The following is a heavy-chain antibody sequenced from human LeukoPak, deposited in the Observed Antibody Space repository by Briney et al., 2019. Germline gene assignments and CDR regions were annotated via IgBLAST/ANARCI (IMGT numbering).Heavy chain of an antibody. Sequence: TSETLSLTCTVSGGSISSSSYYWGWIRQPPGKGLEWIRSIYYSGSTYYNPSLKSRVTISVDTSKNQFSLKLSSVTAADTAVYYCARHLEVVVITLWSPYYFDYWGQGTLVTVSS. D-gene: IGHD3-22*01. J-gene: IGHJ4*02. CDR1: GGSISSSSYY. V-gene: IGHV4-39*01. CDR3: ARHLEVVVITLWSPYYFDY. CDR2: IYYSGST.